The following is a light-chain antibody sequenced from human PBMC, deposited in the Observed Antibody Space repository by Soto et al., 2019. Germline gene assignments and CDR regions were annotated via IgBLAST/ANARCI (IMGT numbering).Light chain of an antibody. CDR2: AAS. V-gene: IGKV1-9*01. J-gene: IGKJ3*01. CDR1: QDISSS. Sequence: QLTQSPSSLSASVGDRVTVTCRASQDISSSLAWYQQKPGKAPKLLIYAASTLQSGVPSRFSGSGSGTDFTLTITSLQPEDFETYYCQQVNSYPFTFGPGTKVEIK. CDR3: QQVNSYPFT.